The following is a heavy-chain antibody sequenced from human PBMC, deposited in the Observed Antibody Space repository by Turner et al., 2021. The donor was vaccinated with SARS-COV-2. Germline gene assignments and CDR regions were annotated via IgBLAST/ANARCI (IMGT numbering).Heavy chain of an antibody. CDR1: GFTFSSYG. V-gene: IGHV3-30*18. CDR3: AKGEQQHFDY. J-gene: IGHJ4*02. Sequence: QVQLVESVGGVVQPGRSLRLSCAASGFTFSSYGMHWVRQAPGKGLEWVAVISYDGSNKYYADSVKGRFTISRDNSKNTLYLQMNSLRAEDTAVYYCAKGEQQHFDYWGQGTLVTVSS. CDR2: ISYDGSNK. D-gene: IGHD6-13*01.